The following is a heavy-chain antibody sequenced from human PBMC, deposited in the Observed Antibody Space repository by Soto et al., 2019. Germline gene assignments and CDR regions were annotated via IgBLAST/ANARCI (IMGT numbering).Heavy chain of an antibody. V-gene: IGHV3-23*01. CDR3: VKTSSGWYNFDY. CDR1: GFSLRSYV. Sequence: PGGSLRLSCAASGFSLRSYVMNWVRQAPGKGLEWVSAISGGGDITYYADSVKGRFTISRDNSKNTLFLQMNSLGAEDTAIYYCVKTSSGWYNFDYWGQGTLVTVSS. CDR2: ISGGGDIT. D-gene: IGHD6-19*01. J-gene: IGHJ4*02.